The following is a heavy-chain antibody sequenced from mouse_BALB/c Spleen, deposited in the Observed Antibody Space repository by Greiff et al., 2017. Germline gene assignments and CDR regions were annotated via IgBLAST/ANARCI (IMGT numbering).Heavy chain of an antibody. D-gene: IGHD1-1*01. CDR3: TRSLYGGAMDY. CDR2: IYPGNSDT. CDR1: GYTFTSYW. V-gene: IGHV1-5*01. Sequence: EVQLQQSGTVLARPGASVKMSCKASGYTFTSYWMHWVKQRPGQGLEWIGAIYPGNSDTSYNQKFKGKAKLTAVTSTSTAYMELSSLTNEDSAVYYCTRSLYGGAMDYWGQGTSVTVSS. J-gene: IGHJ4*01.